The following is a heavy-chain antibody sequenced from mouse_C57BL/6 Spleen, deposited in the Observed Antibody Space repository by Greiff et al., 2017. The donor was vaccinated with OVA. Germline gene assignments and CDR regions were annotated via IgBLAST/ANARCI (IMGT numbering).Heavy chain of an antibody. Sequence: VKPGPSVKISCKASGFTFTDYYMHWVKQSHGKSLEWIGLVYPYNGGTSYNQKFKGKATLTVDPSSSTAYMELNSLTSEDAAVYYCARDYYGSSIPFDYWGQGTTLTVSS. CDR2: VYPYNGGT. CDR3: ARDYYGSSIPFDY. J-gene: IGHJ2*01. D-gene: IGHD1-1*01. CDR1: GFTFTDYY. V-gene: IGHV1-36*01.